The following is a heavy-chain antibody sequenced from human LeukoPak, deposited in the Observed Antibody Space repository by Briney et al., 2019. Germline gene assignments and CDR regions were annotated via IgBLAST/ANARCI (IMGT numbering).Heavy chain of an antibody. CDR3: ARGQRSSSAYYYYYYYMDV. V-gene: IGHV1-8*01. Sequence: ASVKVSCKASGYTFTRYDINWVRQATGQGLEWMGWMNPNSGNTGYAQKFQGRVTMTRNTSISTAYMELSSLRSEDTAVYYCARGQRSSSAYYYYYYYMDVWGKGTTVTVSS. J-gene: IGHJ6*03. CDR2: MNPNSGNT. D-gene: IGHD6-6*01. CDR1: GYTFTRYD.